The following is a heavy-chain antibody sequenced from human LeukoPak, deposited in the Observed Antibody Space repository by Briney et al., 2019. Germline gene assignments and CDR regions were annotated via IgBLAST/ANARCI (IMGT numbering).Heavy chain of an antibody. CDR3: AKSQSGSCSGGSCSCDY. CDR1: GFSISSYA. Sequence: PGGSLRLSYAASGFSISSYAMNWVRQAPGKGLEWVSLISGSGGNAHYADSVKGRFTISRDISRNTLYLQMNSLRAEDTAVYYCAKSQSGSCSGGSCSCDYWGQGTLVTVSS. V-gene: IGHV3-23*01. J-gene: IGHJ4*02. D-gene: IGHD2-15*01. CDR2: ISGSGGNA.